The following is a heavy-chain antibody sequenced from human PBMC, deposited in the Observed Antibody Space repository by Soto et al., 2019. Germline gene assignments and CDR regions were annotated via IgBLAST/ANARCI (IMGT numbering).Heavy chain of an antibody. V-gene: IGHV3-21*01. J-gene: IGHJ5*02. Sequence: EVQLVESGGGLVKPGGSLRLSCAASGFTFTSHAMNWVRQAPGKGLEWVSAITSSSSDIYYADSLKGRFTISRDNAKDSLYLQIDSLMAEVTAVYYCARVGTAGLELRFNWFDPWGQGTLVTVSS. CDR1: GFTFTSHA. D-gene: IGHD1-7*01. CDR2: ITSSSSDI. CDR3: ARVGTAGLELRFNWFDP.